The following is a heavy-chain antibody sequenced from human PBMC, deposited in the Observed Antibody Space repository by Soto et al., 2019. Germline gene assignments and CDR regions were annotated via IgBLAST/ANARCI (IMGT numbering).Heavy chain of an antibody. V-gene: IGHV3-48*02. CDR3: ARDLRYGDYGWFDP. CDR1: GFTFSSYS. J-gene: IGHJ5*02. CDR2: ISSSSSTI. D-gene: IGHD4-17*01. Sequence: VGSLRLSCAASGFTFSSYSMNWVRQAPGKGLEWVSYISSSSSTIYYADSVKGRFTISRDNAKNSLYLQMNSLRDEDTAVYYCARDLRYGDYGWFDPWGQGTLVTVSS.